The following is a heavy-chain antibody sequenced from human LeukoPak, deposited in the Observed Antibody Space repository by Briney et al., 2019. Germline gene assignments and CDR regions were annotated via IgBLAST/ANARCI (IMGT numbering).Heavy chain of an antibody. Sequence: PGGSLRLSCAASGFTFSSYSMNWVRQAPGKGLEWVAVVSNDGSDKYYADSVKGRFTISRDNSKNTLYLQMNSLRAEDTAVYYCARASRIVAPGAFDIWGQGTMVTVSS. D-gene: IGHD2-15*01. CDR2: VSNDGSDK. V-gene: IGHV3-30*03. CDR3: ARASRIVAPGAFDI. J-gene: IGHJ3*02. CDR1: GFTFSSYS.